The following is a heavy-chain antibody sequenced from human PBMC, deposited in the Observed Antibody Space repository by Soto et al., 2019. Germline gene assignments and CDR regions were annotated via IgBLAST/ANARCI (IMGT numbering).Heavy chain of an antibody. V-gene: IGHV3-23*01. J-gene: IGHJ4*02. CDR1: GFTFSSYA. Sequence: EVQLLESGGGLVQPGGSLRLSCAASGFTFSSYAMSWVRQAPGKGLEWVSIITSDGRTYYADSVKGRFTISRDNSKRNVYLKMNCLRAEGTGVYYWAEDYSTVTTDPLSVVLFDYWGQGALVTVSS. CDR2: IITSDGRT. CDR3: AEDYSTVTTDPLSVVLFDY. D-gene: IGHD4-17*01.